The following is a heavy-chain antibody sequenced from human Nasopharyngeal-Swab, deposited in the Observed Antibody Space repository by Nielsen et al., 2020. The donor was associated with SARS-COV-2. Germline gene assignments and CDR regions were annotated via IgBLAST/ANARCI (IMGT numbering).Heavy chain of an antibody. J-gene: IGHJ6*02. D-gene: IGHD5-18*01. CDR2: IIPIFGTA. CDR1: GGTFSSYA. Sequence: SVKVSCKASGGTFSSYAISWVRQAPGQGLEWMGGIIPIFGTANYAQKFQGRVTITADESTSTAYMELSSLRSEDTAVYNCARVTAMAEGYYYGMDVWGQGTTVTVSS. V-gene: IGHV1-69*13. CDR3: ARVTAMAEGYYYGMDV.